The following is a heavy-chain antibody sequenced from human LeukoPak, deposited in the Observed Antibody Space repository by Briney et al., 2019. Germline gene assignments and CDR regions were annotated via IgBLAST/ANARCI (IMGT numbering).Heavy chain of an antibody. J-gene: IGHJ6*03. CDR3: ARSPSKYYGSGSYYNRHLPAHYYYYMDV. D-gene: IGHD3-10*01. V-gene: IGHV4-34*01. Sequence: PSETLSLTCAVYGGSFSGYYWSWIRQPPGKGLEWIGEINHSGSTNYNPSLKSRVTISVDTSKNQFSLKLSSVTAADTAVYYCARSPSKYYGSGSYYNRHLPAHYYYYMDVWGKGTTVTVSS. CDR1: GGSFSGYY. CDR2: INHSGST.